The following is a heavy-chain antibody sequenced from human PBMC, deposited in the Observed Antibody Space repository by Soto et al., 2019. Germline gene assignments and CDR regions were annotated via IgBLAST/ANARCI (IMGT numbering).Heavy chain of an antibody. V-gene: IGHV3-74*01. CDR3: ARGGAHTAMANEY. J-gene: IGHJ4*02. CDR2: ISFDGSTT. D-gene: IGHD5-18*01. Sequence: GGSLRLSCAASGFTFSSYWMHWVRQASGKGLVWVSRISFDGSTTTYADSVKGRFTISRDNAKNTLYLQMNSLRAEDTTVYYCARGGAHTAMANEYWGQGALVTVSS. CDR1: GFTFSSYW.